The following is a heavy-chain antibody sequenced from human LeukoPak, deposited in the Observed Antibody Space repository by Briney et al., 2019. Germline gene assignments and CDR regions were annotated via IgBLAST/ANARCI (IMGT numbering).Heavy chain of an antibody. Sequence: PSETLSLTCTVSGGSISTYYWNWIRQPPGKGLEWIGYIYYSGSTNYNPSLKSRVTISVDTSKNQFSLKLSSVTAADTAVYYCARCPDDYGDYWFDPWGQGTLVTVSS. V-gene: IGHV4-59*01. J-gene: IGHJ5*02. CDR1: GGSISTYY. D-gene: IGHD4-17*01. CDR3: ARCPDDYGDYWFDP. CDR2: IYYSGST.